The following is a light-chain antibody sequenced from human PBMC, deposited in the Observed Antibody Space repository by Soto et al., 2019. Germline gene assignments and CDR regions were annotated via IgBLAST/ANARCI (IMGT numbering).Light chain of an antibody. CDR2: DAS. Sequence: EIVLTQSPATLSLSPGERATPACRASQSVSSYLAWYQQKPGQAPRLLIYDASNRATGIPARFSGSGSGRDFTLTISSLEPEDFAVYYCQQRSNWPTWTFGQGTKVEIK. J-gene: IGKJ1*01. CDR1: QSVSSY. V-gene: IGKV3-11*02. CDR3: QQRSNWPTWT.